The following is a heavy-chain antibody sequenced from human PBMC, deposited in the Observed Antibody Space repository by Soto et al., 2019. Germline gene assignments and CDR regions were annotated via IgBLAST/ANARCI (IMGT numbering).Heavy chain of an antibody. CDR2: IVPMNGSP. V-gene: IGHV1-69*13. D-gene: IGHD2-2*01. CDR1: GGMFYSPA. Sequence: RASMKVSCKASGGMFYSPAINWVQQAPGQGREWMGGIVPMNGSPKYAQGFQGRVTITADGSATTVYMDLSGLKSEDTAVYYCTFAPNWTYQLTRYWGRGXLVTVYS. CDR3: TFAPNWTYQLTRY. J-gene: IGHJ4*02.